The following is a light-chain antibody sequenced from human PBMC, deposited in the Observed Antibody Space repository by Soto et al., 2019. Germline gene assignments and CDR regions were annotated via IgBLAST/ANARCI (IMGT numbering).Light chain of an antibody. CDR2: GAS. Sequence: VMTQSPATLSVSLGERATLSCKASHSVQSFLAWYQQKPGQTPRLLIWGASFRATGVPDRFSGCGSGTEFTLSINRLQSEDAANYFCHQYDHLWTFGQGTRVEIK. V-gene: IGKV3-15*01. CDR1: HSVQSF. CDR3: HQYDHLWT. J-gene: IGKJ1*01.